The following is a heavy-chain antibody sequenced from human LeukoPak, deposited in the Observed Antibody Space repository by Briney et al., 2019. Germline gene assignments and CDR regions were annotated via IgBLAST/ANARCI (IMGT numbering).Heavy chain of an antibody. CDR1: GFTFSSYG. D-gene: IGHD6-13*01. V-gene: IGHV3-30*02. Sequence: GGSLRLSCAASGFTFSSYGMHWVRQAPGKGLEWVAFIRYDGSNKYYADSVKGRFTISRDNSKNTLYLQMNSLRAEDTAVYYCAKNRRGSSSWYAPDYWGQGTLVTVSS. CDR3: AKNRRGSSSWYAPDY. CDR2: IRYDGSNK. J-gene: IGHJ4*02.